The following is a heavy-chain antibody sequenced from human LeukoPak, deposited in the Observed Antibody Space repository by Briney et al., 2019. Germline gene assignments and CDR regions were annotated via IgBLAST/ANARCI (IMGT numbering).Heavy chain of an antibody. V-gene: IGHV1-69*05. J-gene: IGHJ4*02. D-gene: IGHD5-18*01. CDR3: AIGKVSYGYGDRLTVCY. Sequence: SVKVSCKASGGTFSSYAISWVRQAPGQGLEWMGGIIPIFGTANYAQKFQGRVTITTDESTSTAYMELSSLRSEDTAVYYCAIGKVSYGYGDRLTVCYWGQGTLVTVSS. CDR2: IIPIFGTA. CDR1: GGTFSSYA.